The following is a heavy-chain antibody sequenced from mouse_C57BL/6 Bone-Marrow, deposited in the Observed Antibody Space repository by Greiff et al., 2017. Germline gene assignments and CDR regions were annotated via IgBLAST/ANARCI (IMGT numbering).Heavy chain of an antibody. J-gene: IGHJ1*03. CDR1: GYTFTSYW. Sequence: QVQLQQPGAELVKPGASVKLSCKASGYTFTSYWMHWVKQRPGQGLEWIGMIHPNSGSTNYNEKFKSKATLTVDTSSSTSYMQHSRLTSENSAVYYGARSSSTVVATDWYFDVWGTGTTVTVSS. V-gene: IGHV1-64*01. D-gene: IGHD1-1*01. CDR2: IHPNSGST. CDR3: ARSSSTVVATDWYFDV.